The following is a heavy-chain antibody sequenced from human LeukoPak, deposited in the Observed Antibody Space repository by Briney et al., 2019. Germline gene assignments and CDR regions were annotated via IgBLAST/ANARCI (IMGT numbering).Heavy chain of an antibody. D-gene: IGHD3-16*01. CDR1: GGSFSGYY. V-gene: IGHV4-34*01. CDR3: ARGGGSY. Sequence: SETLSLTCAVYGGSFSGYYWSWIRQPPGKGLEWIGEINHSGSTNYNPSLKSRVTISVDTSKNQFSLKLSSVTAADTAVYYCARGGGSYWGQGTLVTVSP. CDR2: INHSGST. J-gene: IGHJ4*02.